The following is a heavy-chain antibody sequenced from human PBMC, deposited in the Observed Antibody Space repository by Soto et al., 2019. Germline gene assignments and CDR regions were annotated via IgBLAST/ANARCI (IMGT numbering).Heavy chain of an antibody. D-gene: IGHD5-12*01. CDR3: ARDHLRSGLTGY. CDR1: GYTFTSYG. CDR2: ISAYNGNT. Sequence: ASVKVSCKASGYTFTSYGISWVRQAPGQGLEWMGRISAYNGNTNHAQKLQGRVTMTTDTSTSTAYMELRSLRCDDTVVYYCARDHLRSGLTGYRGEGTLVTVSS. J-gene: IGHJ4*02. V-gene: IGHV1-18*01.